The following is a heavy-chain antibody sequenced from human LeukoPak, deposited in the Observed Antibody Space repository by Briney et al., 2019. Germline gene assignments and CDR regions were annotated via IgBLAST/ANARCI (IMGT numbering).Heavy chain of an antibody. CDR2: IHHSGSA. D-gene: IGHD2-21*02. V-gene: IGHV4-59*08. CDR3: ARLPGCSGADCFRAFDI. CDR1: GGSLSSYY. J-gene: IGHJ3*02. Sequence: SETLSLTCTVSGGSLSSYYWSWIRQPPGKGLEWIGYIHHSGSANYNPSLRSRITMSVDTSKNHFSLSLTSVTAADTAVYYCARLPGCSGADCFRAFDIWGQGTMVTVSS.